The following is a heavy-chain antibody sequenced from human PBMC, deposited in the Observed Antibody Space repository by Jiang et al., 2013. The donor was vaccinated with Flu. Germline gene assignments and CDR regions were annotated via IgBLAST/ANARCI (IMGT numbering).Heavy chain of an antibody. D-gene: IGHD3-10*01. J-gene: IGHJ6*02. CDR2: MNPNSGNT. V-gene: IGHV1-8*01. Sequence: QLVESGAEVKKPGASVKVSCKASGYTFTSYDINWVRQATGQGLEWMGWMNPNSGNTGYAQKFQGRVTMTRNTSISTAYMELSSLRSEDTAVYYCARGEPGVLLWFGDGSGGMDVWGQGTTVTVSS. CDR1: GYTFTSYD. CDR3: ARGEPGVLLWFGDGSGGMDV.